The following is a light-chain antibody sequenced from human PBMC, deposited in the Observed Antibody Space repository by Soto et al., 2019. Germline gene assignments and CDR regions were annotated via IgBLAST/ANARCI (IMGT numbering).Light chain of an antibody. V-gene: IGLV2-14*01. CDR3: SSYTSSSILVV. J-gene: IGLJ2*01. Sequence: QSALTQPASVSGSPGQSITISCTGTSSDVGGYNYVSWYQQHPGKAPKLMIYDVSNRPPGVSNRFSGSKSGNTASLTISGLQAEDEADYYCSSYTSSSILVVFGGGTKLTVL. CDR2: DVS. CDR1: SSDVGGYNY.